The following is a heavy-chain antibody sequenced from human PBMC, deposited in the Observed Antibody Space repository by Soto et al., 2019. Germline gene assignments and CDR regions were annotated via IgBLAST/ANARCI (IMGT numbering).Heavy chain of an antibody. Sequence: QVQLVQSGAEVKKPGASVKVSCKASGYTFTSYDINWVRQATGQGLEWMGWMNPNSGNTGYAQKFQGRVTMTRNTSISTAYMELSSLRSEDTAVYYCARGQGGGFLEWLPQLGYYYYYYGMDVWGQGTTVTVSS. CDR1: GYTFTSYD. CDR2: MNPNSGNT. J-gene: IGHJ6*02. CDR3: ARGQGGGFLEWLPQLGYYYYYYGMDV. D-gene: IGHD3-3*01. V-gene: IGHV1-8*01.